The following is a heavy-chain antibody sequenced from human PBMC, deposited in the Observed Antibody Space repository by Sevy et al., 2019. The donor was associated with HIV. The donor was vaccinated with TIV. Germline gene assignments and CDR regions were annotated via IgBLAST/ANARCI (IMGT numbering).Heavy chain of an antibody. CDR3: AKALNPALESMIEVIFPTLKGFDV. J-gene: IGHJ3*01. V-gene: IGHV3-23*01. D-gene: IGHD3-22*01. CDR2: ISGPGYST. CDR1: GFTFNTHA. Sequence: GGSLRLSCAASGFTFNTHAMNWVRQAPGKGLEWVSVISGPGYSTHYADSVKGRFTISRDNSKNTLYLQMNSLRADGTAVYYCAKALNPALESMIEVIFPTLKGFDVWGQGTMVTVSS.